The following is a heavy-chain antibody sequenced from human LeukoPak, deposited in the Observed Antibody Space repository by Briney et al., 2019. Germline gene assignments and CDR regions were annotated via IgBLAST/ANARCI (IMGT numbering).Heavy chain of an antibody. J-gene: IGHJ5*02. CDR1: GGSISSGGYS. D-gene: IGHD2-21*01. Sequence: SETLSLTCAVSGGSISSGGYSWSWIRQPPGKGLEWIGYIYHSGSTYYNPSLKSRVTISVDRSKNQFSLQLNSVTPEDTAVYYCARDVVKTVDVDWFDPWGQGTLVTVSS. V-gene: IGHV4-30-2*01. CDR2: IYHSGST. CDR3: ARDVVKTVDVDWFDP.